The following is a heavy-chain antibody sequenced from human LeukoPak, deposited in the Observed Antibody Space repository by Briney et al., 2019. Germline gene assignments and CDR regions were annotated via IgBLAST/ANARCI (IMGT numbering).Heavy chain of an antibody. J-gene: IGHJ4*02. Sequence: GGSLRLSCAASGLTFSSYGMHWVRQAPGKGLEWVAVISYDGSNKYYADSVKGRFTISRDNSKNTLYLQMNSLRAEDTAVYYCAKLATTVTTPIDYWGQGTLVTVSS. V-gene: IGHV3-30*18. CDR3: AKLATTVTTPIDY. D-gene: IGHD4-17*01. CDR1: GLTFSSYG. CDR2: ISYDGSNK.